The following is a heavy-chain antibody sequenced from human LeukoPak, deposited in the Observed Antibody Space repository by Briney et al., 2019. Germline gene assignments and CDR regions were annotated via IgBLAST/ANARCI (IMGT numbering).Heavy chain of an antibody. CDR1: GFTFSTYT. CDR2: VTLNGRSV. CDR3: ARDHNWGFDY. D-gene: IGHD1-1*01. V-gene: IGHV3-48*01. Sequence: GGSLRLSCAASGFTFSTYTLNWVRQAPGKGLEWLSYVTLNGRSVHYADSVKGRFTISRDNAKNSLYVQMNSLRVEDTAVYYCARDHNWGFDYWGQGTLVTVSS. J-gene: IGHJ4*02.